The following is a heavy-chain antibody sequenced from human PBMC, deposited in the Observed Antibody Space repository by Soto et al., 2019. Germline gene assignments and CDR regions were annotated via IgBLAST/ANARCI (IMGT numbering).Heavy chain of an antibody. CDR1: GFTFSSYA. CDR2: ISSSGGST. Sequence: GGSLRLSCAASGFTFSSYAMSWVRQAPGKGLEWVSAISSSGGSTYYADSVKGRFTISRDNSKNTLYLQMNSLRAEDTAVYYCAKFSYDSSGYLFDYWGQGTLVTVSS. V-gene: IGHV3-23*01. J-gene: IGHJ4*02. CDR3: AKFSYDSSGYLFDY. D-gene: IGHD3-22*01.